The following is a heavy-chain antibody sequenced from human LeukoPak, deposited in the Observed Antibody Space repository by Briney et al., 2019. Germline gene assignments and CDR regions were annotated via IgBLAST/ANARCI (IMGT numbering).Heavy chain of an antibody. J-gene: IGHJ4*02. Sequence: GGSLRLSCVASGFTFSTYTINWVRQTPGKGLEWVSSISGSSYYIYYADSVRGRFTISRDNAKNSLYLQMNSLRAEDTAVYYCARGIAAADDYWGQGTLVTVSS. CDR1: GFTFSTYT. D-gene: IGHD6-13*01. CDR3: ARGIAAADDY. V-gene: IGHV3-21*01. CDR2: ISGSSYYI.